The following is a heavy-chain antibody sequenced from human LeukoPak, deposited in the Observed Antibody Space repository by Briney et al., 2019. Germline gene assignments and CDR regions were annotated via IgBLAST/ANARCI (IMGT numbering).Heavy chain of an antibody. CDR3: ASENTIFGVVQYYFDY. CDR1: GFTFSSYW. CDR2: INTDGSST. V-gene: IGHV3-74*01. J-gene: IGHJ4*02. Sequence: GGSLRLSCAASGFTFSSYWMHWVRQAPGKGLVWVSRINTDGSSTSYADSVKGRFTISRDNAKNTLYLQMNSLRAEDTAVYYCASENTIFGVVQYYFDYWGQGTLVTVSS. D-gene: IGHD3-3*01.